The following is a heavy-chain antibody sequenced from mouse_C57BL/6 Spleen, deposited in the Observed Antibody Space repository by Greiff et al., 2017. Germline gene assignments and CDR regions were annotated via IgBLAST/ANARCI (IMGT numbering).Heavy chain of an antibody. CDR2: ISSGSSTI. V-gene: IGHV5-17*01. CDR1: GFTFSDYG. J-gene: IGHJ4*01. D-gene: IGHD1-1*01. CDR3: ARQCSDYYAMDY. Sequence: EVQLVESGGGLVKPGGSLKLSCAASGFTFSDYGMNWVRQAPEKGLEWVAYISSGSSTIYYADTVKGRFTISRDNAKNTLFLQMTSLRSEDTSMYNGARQCSDYYAMDYWGQGTSVTVSS.